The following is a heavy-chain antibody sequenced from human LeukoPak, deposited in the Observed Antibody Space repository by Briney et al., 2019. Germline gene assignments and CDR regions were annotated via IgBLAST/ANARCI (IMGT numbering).Heavy chain of an antibody. Sequence: GGSLRLSCAASRYTFSSYEMNWVRQAPGKGLEWVSYISGSGIKHYADSVKGRFTISRDNAKNSLYLQMNSLRVEDTAVYYCAREDTGVAFDIWGQGTTVTV. V-gene: IGHV3-48*03. D-gene: IGHD2-8*01. CDR3: AREDTGVAFDI. J-gene: IGHJ3*02. CDR1: RYTFSSYE. CDR2: ISGSGIK.